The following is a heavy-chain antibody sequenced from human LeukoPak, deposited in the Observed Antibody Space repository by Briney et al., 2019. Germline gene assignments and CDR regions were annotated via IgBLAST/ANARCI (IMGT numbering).Heavy chain of an antibody. CDR1: GYTFTSSD. Sequence: ASVKVSCKASGYTFTSSDINWVRQATGQGLEWMGWMNPNSGNTGYAQKFWGRVTLTWNTSISTAYMELSSLKSEDTAVYYCTRRFGQRWFDSWGQGTLVTVSS. D-gene: IGHD3-3*01. V-gene: IGHV1-8*01. CDR3: TRRFGQRWFDS. J-gene: IGHJ5*01. CDR2: MNPNSGNT.